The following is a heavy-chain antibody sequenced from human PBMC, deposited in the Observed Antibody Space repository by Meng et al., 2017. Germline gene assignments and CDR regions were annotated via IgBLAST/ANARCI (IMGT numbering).Heavy chain of an antibody. Sequence: GESLKISCAASGFTFSSYSMNWVRQAPGKGLEWVSSISSSSSYIYYADSVKGRFTISRDNAKNSLYLQMNSLRAEDTAVYYCARDKYYYDSSGPNYYYYGMDVWGRGTTVTVSS. CDR2: ISSSSSYI. D-gene: IGHD3-22*01. V-gene: IGHV3-21*01. CDR3: ARDKYYYDSSGPNYYYYGMDV. CDR1: GFTFSSYS. J-gene: IGHJ6*02.